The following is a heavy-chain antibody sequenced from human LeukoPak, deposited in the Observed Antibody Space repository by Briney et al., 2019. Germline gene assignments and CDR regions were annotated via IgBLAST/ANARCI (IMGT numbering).Heavy chain of an antibody. CDR3: ARDQGYCSSASICPADY. CDR1: GYTITGYY. CDR2: INPNSGDT. D-gene: IGHD2-2*01. J-gene: IGHJ4*02. Sequence: ASVRVPCKASGYTITGYYMHWVRQAPGLGLEWMGWINPNSGDTYFAQNFQGRVTMTRDTSISTAYMELSRLTSADTAVYYCARDQGYCSSASICPADYWGQGTLVTVSS. V-gene: IGHV1-2*02.